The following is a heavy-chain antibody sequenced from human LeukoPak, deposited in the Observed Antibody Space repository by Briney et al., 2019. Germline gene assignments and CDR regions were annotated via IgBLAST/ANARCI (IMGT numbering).Heavy chain of an antibody. D-gene: IGHD3-16*01. J-gene: IGHJ4*02. CDR2: SRNKANSYTT. V-gene: IGHV3-72*01. CDR3: ARGTRGFDY. Sequence: PGRSLRLSCAASGFTFSDHYMDWVRQAPGKELEWVGRSRNKANSYTTEYAASVKGRFTISRDDSYNSLYLQMNSLKTEDTAVYYCARGTRGFDYWGQGTLVTVSS. CDR1: GFTFSDHY.